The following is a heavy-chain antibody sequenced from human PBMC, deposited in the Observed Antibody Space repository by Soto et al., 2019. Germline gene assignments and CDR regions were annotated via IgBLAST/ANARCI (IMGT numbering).Heavy chain of an antibody. V-gene: IGHV4-31*03. CDR2: IYYSGST. J-gene: IGHJ4*02. Sequence: PSETLSLTCTVSGGSISSGGYYWSWIRQHPGKGLEWIGYIYYSGSTYYNPSLKSRVTISVDTSKNQFSLKLSSVTAADMAVYYCASLRIVVVPAASSYYFDYWGQGTLVTVSS. D-gene: IGHD2-2*01. CDR1: GGSISSGGYY. CDR3: ASLRIVVVPAASSYYFDY.